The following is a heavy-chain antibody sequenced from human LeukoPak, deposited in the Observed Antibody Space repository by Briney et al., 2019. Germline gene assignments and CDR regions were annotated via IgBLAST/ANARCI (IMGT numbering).Heavy chain of an antibody. CDR1: GYTFTGYY. CDR3: ARGEITSGGVIVVFDS. J-gene: IGHJ4*02. V-gene: IGHV1-2*02. Sequence: GASVKVSCKASGYTFTGYYMHWVRQAPGQGLEWMGWINPNSGGTNYAQKFHGRVTMTRDTSISTAYMELSRLRSDDTAVYYCARGEITSGGVIVVFDSWGQGTLVNVSS. D-gene: IGHD3-16*02. CDR2: INPNSGGT.